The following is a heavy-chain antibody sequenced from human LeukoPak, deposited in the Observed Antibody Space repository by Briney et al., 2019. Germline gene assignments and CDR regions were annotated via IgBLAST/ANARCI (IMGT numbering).Heavy chain of an antibody. CDR2: ISAYNGNT. CDR3: AREVGIAAATPTN. J-gene: IGHJ4*02. V-gene: IGHV1-18*01. CDR1: GYTFTSYG. D-gene: IGHD6-13*01. Sequence: ASVKVSCKASGYTFTSYGISWVRQAPGQGLEWMGWISAYNGNTNYAQKFQGRVTMTRDTSISTAYMELSRLRSDDTAVYYCAREVGIAAATPTNWGQGTLVTVSS.